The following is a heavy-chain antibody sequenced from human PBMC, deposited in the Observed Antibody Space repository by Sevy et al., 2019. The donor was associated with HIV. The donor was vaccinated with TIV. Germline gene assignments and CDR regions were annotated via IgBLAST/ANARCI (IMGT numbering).Heavy chain of an antibody. CDR1: GFTFSSYN. CDR2: INSGSTII. J-gene: IGHJ6*02. Sequence: GGSLRLSCVASGFTFSSYNFNWVRQSPGKGLELISFINSGSTIISHADSVKGRLPSSRDSAKKSGYLQMNSLRVEDTAVYYCARDGGYSDYGMDLLGQGTTVTVSS. CDR3: ARDGGYSDYGMDL. V-gene: IGHV3-48*01. D-gene: IGHD2-15*01.